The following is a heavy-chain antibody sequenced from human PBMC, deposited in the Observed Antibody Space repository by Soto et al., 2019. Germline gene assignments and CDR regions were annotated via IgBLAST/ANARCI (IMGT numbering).Heavy chain of an antibody. J-gene: IGHJ5*02. CDR1: GFTFSNYV. Sequence: GGSLRLSCAASGFTFSNYVMSWVRQAPGKGLMWVSCINPNGSHTTYADSVKGRFAISRDNAKNTLYLQMNSLRADDTSVYYCATVKLGSYDWFDPWGQGTLVTVSS. CDR2: INPNGSHT. D-gene: IGHD3-16*01. CDR3: ATVKLGSYDWFDP. V-gene: IGHV3-74*01.